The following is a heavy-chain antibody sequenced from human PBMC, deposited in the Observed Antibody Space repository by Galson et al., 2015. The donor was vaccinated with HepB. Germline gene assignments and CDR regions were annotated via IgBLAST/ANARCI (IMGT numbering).Heavy chain of an antibody. D-gene: IGHD2-21*02. J-gene: IGHJ6*02. CDR1: GFSVSSKF. Sequence: SLRLSCAASGFSVSSKFMSWVRQAPGKGLEWVSTLHRDGRTDYADSVTGRFTISRDNSQNSLYLQMNSLRVDDTAVYYCAGWVVTAAWDYFGVDVWGQGTTVTVSS. CDR3: AGWVVTAAWDYFGVDV. CDR2: LHRDGRT. V-gene: IGHV3-53*01.